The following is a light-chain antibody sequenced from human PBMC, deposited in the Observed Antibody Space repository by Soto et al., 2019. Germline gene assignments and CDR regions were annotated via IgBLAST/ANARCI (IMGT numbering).Light chain of an antibody. CDR1: QSVSSN. J-gene: IGKJ4*02. V-gene: IGKV3-11*01. CDR3: QQRSNLPLT. Sequence: SHCTLCGSVGDRETITCRASQSVSSNLAWYQQKPGQAPRLLIYDASNRATGIPARFSGSGSGTDFTLTISSLEPEEFAVYYCQQRSNLPLTFGGGTKVDIK. CDR2: DAS.